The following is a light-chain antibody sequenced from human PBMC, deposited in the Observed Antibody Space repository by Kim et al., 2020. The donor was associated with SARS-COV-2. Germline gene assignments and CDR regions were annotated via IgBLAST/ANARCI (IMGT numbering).Light chain of an antibody. Sequence: QSVLTQPPSASGSPGQSVTISCTGTGSDVGGYNYVSWYQQHPGKAPKLMIYEVSKRPSGVPDRFSGSKSGNTASLTVSGLQAEDEADYYCSSYAGGKNLVFGGGTQLTVL. CDR1: GSDVGGYNY. J-gene: IGLJ3*02. CDR3: SSYAGGKNLV. V-gene: IGLV2-8*01. CDR2: EVS.